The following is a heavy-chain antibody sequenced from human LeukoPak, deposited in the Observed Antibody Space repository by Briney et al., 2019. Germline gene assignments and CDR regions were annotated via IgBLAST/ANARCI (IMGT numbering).Heavy chain of an antibody. J-gene: IGHJ4*02. CDR2: INPNSGGT. CDR1: GYTFTGYY. CDR3: ARDRPLDADDYYGFYYFDY. V-gene: IGHV1-2*02. Sequence: ASVKVSCKASGYTFTGYYMNWVRQAPGPGLEWMGWINPNSGGTNHAQKFQGKVTMTRDTSISTAYMELSRLRSDDTAVYYCARDRPLDADDYYGFYYFDYWGQGTLVTVSS. D-gene: IGHD3-10*01.